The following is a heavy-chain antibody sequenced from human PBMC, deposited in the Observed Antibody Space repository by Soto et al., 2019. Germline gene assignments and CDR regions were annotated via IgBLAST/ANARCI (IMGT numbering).Heavy chain of an antibody. CDR2: IKDGGYT. D-gene: IGHD5-12*01. CDR3: ARDQEGVVATH. Sequence: QVQLQQWGAGLLKPSETLSLNCAVNGGSLSGYYWSWIRQPPGKGLEWIGEIKDGGYTNYSPSLKSRATISSDTSNNQFSLRLNSVTAADTGLYYCARDQEGVVATHWDQGALVTVSS. J-gene: IGHJ4*02. V-gene: IGHV4-34*01. CDR1: GGSLSGYY.